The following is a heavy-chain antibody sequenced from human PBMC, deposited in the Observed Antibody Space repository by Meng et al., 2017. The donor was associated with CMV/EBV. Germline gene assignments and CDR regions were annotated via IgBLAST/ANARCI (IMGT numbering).Heavy chain of an antibody. CDR1: GGSISSYY. D-gene: IGHD3-22*01. Sequence: SGTVSGGSISSYYWSWIRQPPGKGLEGIGYIYYSGSTNYNPSLKSRVTISVDTSKNQFSLKLSSVTAADTAVYYCARSDSSGYYYFDYWGQGTLVTVSS. CDR2: IYYSGST. CDR3: ARSDSSGYYYFDY. V-gene: IGHV4-59*01. J-gene: IGHJ4*02.